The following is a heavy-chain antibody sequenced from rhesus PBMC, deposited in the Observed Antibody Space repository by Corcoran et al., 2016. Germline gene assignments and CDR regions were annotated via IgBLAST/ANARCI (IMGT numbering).Heavy chain of an antibody. V-gene: IGHV4-160*01. CDR2: IRSGGST. CDR1: GGSVSDYW. CDR3: VRQFYSNGWYDGFDF. J-gene: IGHJ3*01. Sequence: QVPLQQWGEGPVKPSETLSLTCAVYGGSVSDYWWGWNRTPPGKGLEWIGRIRSGGSTNYKPSLKSRVTIAIDTSKNQFSLKLTSVTAADTAVYYCVRQFYSNGWYDGFDFWGRGLRVTVSS. D-gene: IGHD6-31*01.